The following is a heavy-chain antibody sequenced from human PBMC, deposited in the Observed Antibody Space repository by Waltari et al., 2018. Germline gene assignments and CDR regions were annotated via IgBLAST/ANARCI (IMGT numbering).Heavy chain of an antibody. CDR1: GGTFSSYA. D-gene: IGHD2-2*01. J-gene: IGHJ6*02. Sequence: QVQLVQSGAEVKKPGSSVKVSCKASGGTFSSYAISWVRQAPGQGLELMGRIIPILGIANYAQKFQGRVRITAGKSTSTAYMELSSLRSEDTAVYYCARDAAQVVPVNYYYYYGMDVWGQGTTVTVSS. CDR2: IIPILGIA. V-gene: IGHV1-69*09. CDR3: ARDAAQVVPVNYYYYYGMDV.